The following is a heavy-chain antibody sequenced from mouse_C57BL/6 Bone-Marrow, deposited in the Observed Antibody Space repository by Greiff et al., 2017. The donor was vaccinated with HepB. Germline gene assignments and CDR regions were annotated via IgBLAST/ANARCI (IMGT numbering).Heavy chain of an antibody. CDR2: IRNKDNGYTT. V-gene: IGHV7-4*01. J-gene: IGHJ3*01. D-gene: IGHD1-1*01. CDR1: GFNFTDDH. CDR3: GISVSNGTGYTWFAY. Sequence: EVKVVDSGGGLVQPGASLRLSCAASGFNFTDDHMRWVRQPPGQALEWLALIRNKDNGYTTAPTASVKGRFTIPRDNSQNLLYLQMNTLRAEASATYYCGISVSNGTGYTWFAYWGQGTRVTVSA.